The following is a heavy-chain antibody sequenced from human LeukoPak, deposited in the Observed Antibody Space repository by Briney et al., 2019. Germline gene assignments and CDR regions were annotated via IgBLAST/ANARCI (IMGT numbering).Heavy chain of an antibody. CDR3: ARAYTYYYGSGSYYRVPDYFDY. CDR2: IYTSGST. D-gene: IGHD3-10*01. CDR1: GGSISSYY. V-gene: IGHV4-4*07. J-gene: IGHJ4*02. Sequence: SETLSLTCTVSGGSISSYYWSWIRQPAGKGLEWIGRIYTSGSTNYNPSLKSRVTMSVDTSKNQFSLKLSSVTAADTAVYYCARAYTYYYGSGSYYRVPDYFDYWGQGTLVTVSS.